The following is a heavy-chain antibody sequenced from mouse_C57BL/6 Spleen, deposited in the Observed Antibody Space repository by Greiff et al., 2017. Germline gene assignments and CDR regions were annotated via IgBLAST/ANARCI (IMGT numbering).Heavy chain of an antibody. CDR1: GYTFTSYW. J-gene: IGHJ4*01. V-gene: IGHV1-59*01. D-gene: IGHD2-5*01. CDR3: ARPYSNYYYAMDY. CDR2: IDPSDSYT. Sequence: QVQLQQPGAELVRPGTSVKLSCKASGYTFTSYWMHWVKQRPGQGLEWIGVIDPSDSYTNYNQKFKGKATLTVDTSSSTAYMQLSSLTSEDSAVYYCARPYSNYYYAMDYWSQGTSVTVSS.